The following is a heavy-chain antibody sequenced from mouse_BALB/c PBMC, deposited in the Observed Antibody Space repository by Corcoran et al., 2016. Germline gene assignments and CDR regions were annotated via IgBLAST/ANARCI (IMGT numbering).Heavy chain of an antibody. V-gene: IGHV14-3*02. CDR3: ARRDYVSSSSWFAY. CDR2: IDPANGNT. D-gene: IGHD1-1*01. Sequence: EVQLQQSGAELVKPGASVKLSCTASGFNIKDTYMHWVKQRPEQGLEWIGRIDPANGNTKYDPKFQGKATITADTSSNTAYLQLSSLTAEDTAVYYCARRDYVSSSSWFAYWGQGTRVTVAA. J-gene: IGHJ3*01. CDR1: GFNIKDTY.